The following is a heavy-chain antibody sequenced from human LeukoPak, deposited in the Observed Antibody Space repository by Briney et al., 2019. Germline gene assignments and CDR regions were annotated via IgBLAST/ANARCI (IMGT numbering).Heavy chain of an antibody. V-gene: IGHV3-48*01. J-gene: IGHJ4*02. CDR3: AREIYDSSGYYDY. CDR1: GFTFSSYS. CDR2: ISSSSSTI. D-gene: IGHD3-22*01. Sequence: PGGSLRLSCAASGFTFSSYSMNWVRQAPGKGLEWVSYISSSSSTIYYADSVKGRFTISRDSAKNSLYLQMNSLRAEDTAVYYCAREIYDSSGYYDYWGQGTLVTVSS.